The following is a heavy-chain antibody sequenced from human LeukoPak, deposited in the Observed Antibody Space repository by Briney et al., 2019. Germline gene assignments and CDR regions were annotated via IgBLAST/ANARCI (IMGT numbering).Heavy chain of an antibody. Sequence: PGGSLRLSCAASGFTFSSYAMNWVRQAPGKGLEWVSSISSSSNYIYYADSVKGRFTISRDNAKISLFLQMNSLRAEDTAVYYCARRIPTRERRPYWYFDLWGRGTLVTVSS. CDR1: GFTFSSYA. J-gene: IGHJ2*01. CDR3: ARRIPTRERRPYWYFDL. V-gene: IGHV3-21*01. CDR2: ISSSSNYI. D-gene: IGHD1-26*01.